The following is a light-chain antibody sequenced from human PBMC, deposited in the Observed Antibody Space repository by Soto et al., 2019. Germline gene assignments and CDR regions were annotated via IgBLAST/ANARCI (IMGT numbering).Light chain of an antibody. J-gene: IGKJ1*01. CDR1: QDIGNK. CDR3: HHMRT. CDR2: SAY. Sequence: ASQITQSPSSLSASVGDGVTITCRASQDIGNKLGWFQQKPGKAPELLIYSAYKLQSGVPSRFSGSGSGTEFSLTISSLQPDDFGSYYCHHMRTFGQGTKVDIK. V-gene: IGKV1-6*01.